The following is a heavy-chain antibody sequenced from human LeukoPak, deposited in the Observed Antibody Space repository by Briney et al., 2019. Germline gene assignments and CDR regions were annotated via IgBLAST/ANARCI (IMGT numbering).Heavy chain of an antibody. D-gene: IGHD3-10*01. J-gene: IGHJ3*02. V-gene: IGHV3-21*01. CDR2: ISSSSSYI. CDR1: GFTFSSYS. Sequence: GGSLRLSCAASGFTFSSYSMNWVRQAPGKGLEWVSSISSSSSYIYYADSVKGRFTISRDNAKNSLYLQMNSLRAEDTAVYYCASNRGFSGAFDIWGQGTMVTVSS. CDR3: ASNRGFSGAFDI.